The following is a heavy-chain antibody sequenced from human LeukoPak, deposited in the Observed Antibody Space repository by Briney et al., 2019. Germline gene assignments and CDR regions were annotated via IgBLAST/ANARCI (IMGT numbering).Heavy chain of an antibody. D-gene: IGHD3-22*01. CDR1: GYTFTSYY. CDR2: INPSGGST. V-gene: IGHV1-46*01. Sequence: ASVKVSCKASGYTFTSYYMHWVRQAPGQGLEWMGIINPSGGSTSYAQKFQGRVTMTRDMSTSTVYMELSSLRSEDTAVYYCARPRDYYDQDPHSLDYWGQGTLVTVPS. CDR3: ARPRDYYDQDPHSLDY. J-gene: IGHJ4*02.